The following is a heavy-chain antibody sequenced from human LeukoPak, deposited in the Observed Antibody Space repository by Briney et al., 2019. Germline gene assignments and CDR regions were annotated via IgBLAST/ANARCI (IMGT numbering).Heavy chain of an antibody. CDR2: ISGSGGST. J-gene: IGHJ6*02. CDR1: GFTFSSYW. D-gene: IGHD3-10*01. CDR3: AKNPSIWPVRDYYYGTDV. Sequence: GGSLRLSCAASGFTFSSYWMSWVRQAPGKGLEWVSAISGSGGSTYYADSVKGRFTISRDNSKNTLYLQMNSLRAEDTAVYYCAKNPSIWPVRDYYYGTDVWGQGTTVTVSS. V-gene: IGHV3-23*01.